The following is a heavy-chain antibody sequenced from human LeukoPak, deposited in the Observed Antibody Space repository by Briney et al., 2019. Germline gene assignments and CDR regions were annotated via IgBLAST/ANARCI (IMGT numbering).Heavy chain of an antibody. CDR1: GYSIGSGYS. D-gene: IGHD3-22*01. Sequence: SETLSLTCTVSGYSIGSGYSWGWTRQSPEKGLEWIGSIYHSVCTYYNPSLKSRVTISVDTSKNQFSLRLSSVTATDTAVYYCARVYYDSSGTYYFDYWGQGTLVTVSS. V-gene: IGHV4-38-2*02. J-gene: IGHJ4*02. CDR3: ARVYYDSSGTYYFDY. CDR2: IYHSVCT.